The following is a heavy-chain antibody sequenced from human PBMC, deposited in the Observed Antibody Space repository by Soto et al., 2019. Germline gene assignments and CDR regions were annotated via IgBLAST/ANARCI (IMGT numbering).Heavy chain of an antibody. CDR1: GGTFSTYT. Sequence: QVQLVQSGAEVKKPGSSVKVSCKASGGTFSTYTITWVRQAPGQGLKWMGRIIPIIGIINYAQKFQGRVTITADXXXGSXYMELTRLRSDDTAVYYCAGDPDSHYNDSHASSYPWGQGTLVTVSS. V-gene: IGHV1-69*08. J-gene: IGHJ5*02. D-gene: IGHD3-22*01. CDR2: IIPIIGII. CDR3: AGDPDSHYNDSHASSYP.